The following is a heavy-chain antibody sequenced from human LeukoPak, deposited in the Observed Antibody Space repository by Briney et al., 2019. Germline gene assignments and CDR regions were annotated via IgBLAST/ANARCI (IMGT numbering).Heavy chain of an antibody. CDR2: IIPILGWA. CDR1: GGTFSSYA. D-gene: IGHD3-9*01. Sequence: SVKVSCKASGGTFSSYAISWVRQAPGQGLEWMGRIIPILGWASYVQKFQGRVTIPAHKSPSTAYIEMSKLRSEDTAVYDCAAEGDILSGNEASPADFDIWGQGTMVTVSS. CDR3: AAEGDILSGNEASPADFDI. V-gene: IGHV1-69*04. J-gene: IGHJ3*02.